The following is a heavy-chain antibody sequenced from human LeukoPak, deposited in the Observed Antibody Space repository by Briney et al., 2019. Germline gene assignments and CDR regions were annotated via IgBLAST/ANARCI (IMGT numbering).Heavy chain of an antibody. V-gene: IGHV1-69*05. CDR1: GGTFSSYA. CDR3: ARDSSSGYYNWFDP. J-gene: IGHJ5*02. Sequence: GASVKVSCKASGGTFSSYAISWVRQAPGQGLEWMGGIIPIFGTANYAQKFQGRVTITTDESTSTAYMELSSLRSEDTAVYYCARDSSSGYYNWFDPWGQGTLVTVSS. CDR2: IIPIFGTA. D-gene: IGHD3-22*01.